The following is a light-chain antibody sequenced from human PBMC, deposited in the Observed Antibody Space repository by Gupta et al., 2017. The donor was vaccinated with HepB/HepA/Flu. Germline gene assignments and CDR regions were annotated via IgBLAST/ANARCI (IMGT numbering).Light chain of an antibody. Sequence: QSALTQPPSASGSPGQSVTISCTGTSSDVGGYKYVSWYQQHPGKAPQLLIYEVSGRPSGVPDRFSGSRSGNTASLTVSGLQAEDEADYYCNSDAGNNKYVFGTGTKVTVL. J-gene: IGLJ1*01. CDR2: EVS. CDR1: SSDVGGYKY. CDR3: NSDAGNNKYV. V-gene: IGLV2-8*01.